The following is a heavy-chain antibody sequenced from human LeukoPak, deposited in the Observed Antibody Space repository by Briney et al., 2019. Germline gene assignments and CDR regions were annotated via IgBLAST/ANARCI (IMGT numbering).Heavy chain of an antibody. V-gene: IGHV4-59*08. J-gene: IGHJ4*02. CDR1: GGSISSYY. CDR2: IYYSGST. CDR3: ARQSRELRYFDWLSGFDY. D-gene: IGHD3-9*01. Sequence: PSETLSLTCTVSGGSISSYYWSWVRQPPGKGLEWIGYIYYSGSTNYNPSLKSRVTISVDTSKNQFSLKLSSVTAADTAVYHCARQSRELRYFDWLSGFDYWGQGTLVTVSS.